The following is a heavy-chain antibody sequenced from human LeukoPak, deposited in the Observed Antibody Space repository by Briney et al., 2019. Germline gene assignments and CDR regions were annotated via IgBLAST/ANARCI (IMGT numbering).Heavy chain of an antibody. V-gene: IGHV4-39*01. D-gene: IGHD1-26*01. CDR3: ARPRVGADTHDPFAY. CDR2: IYYSGNT. CDR1: GGSFSGYY. J-gene: IGHJ4*02. Sequence: SETLSHTCAVYGGSFSGYYWGWIRQPPGKGLEWIGSIYYSGNTYYNPSLKSRVTLSVDTSKNQFSLKLSSLTAADTAVYFCARPRVGADTHDPFAYWGQGILVTLSS.